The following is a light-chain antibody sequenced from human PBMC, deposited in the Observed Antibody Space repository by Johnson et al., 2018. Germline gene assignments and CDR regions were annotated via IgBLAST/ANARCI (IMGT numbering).Light chain of an antibody. CDR1: SSNIGNNY. CDR2: ENN. J-gene: IGLJ1*01. CDR3: GTWDSSLSAGNV. V-gene: IGLV1-51*02. Sequence: QSVLKQPPSVSAAPGQKVTISCSGSSSNIGNNYVSWYQQLPGTAPKLLIYENNKRPSGIPDRFSGSKSGTSATLSITGLQTGDAAAYYCGTWDSSLSAGNVFGTGTKVTVL.